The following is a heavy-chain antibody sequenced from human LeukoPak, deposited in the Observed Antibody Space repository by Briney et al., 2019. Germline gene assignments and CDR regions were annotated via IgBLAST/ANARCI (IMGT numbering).Heavy chain of an antibody. CDR1: RFTLNTYA. Sequence: GGSLRLSCAASRFTLNTYAMSWVRQAPGKGLEWVSAISGSGGTTSYADSVKGRFTISRDNSKNTLYLQMNSLRAEDTAVYYCAKGGLAVAGIVDYWGQGTLVTVSS. D-gene: IGHD6-19*01. CDR3: AKGGLAVAGIVDY. J-gene: IGHJ4*02. V-gene: IGHV3-23*01. CDR2: ISGSGGTT.